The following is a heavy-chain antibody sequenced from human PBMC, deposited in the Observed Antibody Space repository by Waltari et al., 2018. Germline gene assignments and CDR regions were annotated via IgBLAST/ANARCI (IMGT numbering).Heavy chain of an antibody. CDR3: AKDSPNAFDI. CDR2: ISWNSGSI. J-gene: IGHJ3*02. Sequence: EVQLVESGGGLVQPGRSLRLSCAASGSTFDDYALQWVRKAPGKGLEWVSGISWNSGSIGYADSVKGRFTISRDNAKNSLYLQMNSLRAEDTALYYCAKDSPNAFDIWGQGTMVTVSS. CDR1: GSTFDDYA. V-gene: IGHV3-9*01.